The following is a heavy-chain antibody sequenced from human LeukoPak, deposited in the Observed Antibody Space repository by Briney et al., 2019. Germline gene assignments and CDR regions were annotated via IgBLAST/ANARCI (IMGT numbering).Heavy chain of an antibody. Sequence: GGSLRVSCAASGFTFSSYSMNWVRQAPGKGLEWVSSISSSSSYIYYADSVKGRFTISRDNAKNSLYLQMNSLRAEDTAVYYCARVTHHMVRGVIDYWGQGTLVTVSS. CDR3: ARVTHHMVRGVIDY. D-gene: IGHD3-10*01. CDR2: ISSSSSYI. CDR1: GFTFSSYS. V-gene: IGHV3-21*01. J-gene: IGHJ4*02.